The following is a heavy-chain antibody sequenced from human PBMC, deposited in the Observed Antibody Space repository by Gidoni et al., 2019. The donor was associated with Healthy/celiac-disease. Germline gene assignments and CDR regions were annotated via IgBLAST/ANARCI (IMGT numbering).Heavy chain of an antibody. J-gene: IGHJ6*02. CDR1: GFTVSSNY. V-gene: IGHV3-66*01. CDR3: ARVAAAGYYYYYGMDV. D-gene: IGHD6-13*01. CDR2: IYSGGST. Sequence: EVQLVESGGGLVQPGGSLRLSCAASGFTVSSNYMSWVRQAPGKGLEWVSVIYSGGSTYYADSVKGRFTISRDNSKNTLYLQMNSLRAEDTAVYYCARVAAAGYYYYYGMDVWGQGTTVTVSS.